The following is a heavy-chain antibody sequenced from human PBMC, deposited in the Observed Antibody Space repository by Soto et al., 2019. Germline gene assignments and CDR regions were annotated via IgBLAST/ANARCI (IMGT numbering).Heavy chain of an antibody. CDR2: ISWNSGSI. CDR3: AKGSIHEWLVPPFDY. Sequence: PGGSLRLSCAASGFTFAAYAMHWFRQVPGKGLEWVSGISWNSGSIGYADSVNGRVTISRDNANNSLYRQMNSLRAEDTALYYCAKGSIHEWLVPPFDYWGQGTLVTVSS. D-gene: IGHD6-19*01. V-gene: IGHV3-9*01. J-gene: IGHJ4*02. CDR1: GFTFAAYA.